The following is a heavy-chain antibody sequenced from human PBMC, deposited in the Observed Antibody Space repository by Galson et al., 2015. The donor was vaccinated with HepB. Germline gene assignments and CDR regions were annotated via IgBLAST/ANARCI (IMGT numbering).Heavy chain of an antibody. CDR3: ARSEWELLWGSDY. CDR2: ISSSSSTI. CDR1: GFTFSSSS. Sequence: SLRLSCAASGFTFSSSSMNWVRQAPGKGREWVSYISSSSSTIYYADSVKGRFTISRDNAKNSLYLQMNSLRDEDTAVYYCARSEWELLWGSDYWGQGTLVTISS. J-gene: IGHJ4*02. V-gene: IGHV3-48*02. D-gene: IGHD1-26*01.